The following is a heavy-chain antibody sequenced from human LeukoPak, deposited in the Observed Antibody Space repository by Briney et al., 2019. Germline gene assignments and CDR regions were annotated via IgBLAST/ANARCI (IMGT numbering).Heavy chain of an antibody. Sequence: PSDTLSLTCTVSVGSISSYYWSWIRQPAAKGLEWIGRIYTSGSTNYNPSLTSRCTISVDTSNNQFPLKASSLTAAGTAVYYCAREGNGSGSNRFFDYWGQGTLVTVSS. CDR1: VGSISSYY. CDR3: AREGNGSGSNRFFDY. J-gene: IGHJ4*02. D-gene: IGHD3-10*01. CDR2: IYTSGST. V-gene: IGHV4-4*07.